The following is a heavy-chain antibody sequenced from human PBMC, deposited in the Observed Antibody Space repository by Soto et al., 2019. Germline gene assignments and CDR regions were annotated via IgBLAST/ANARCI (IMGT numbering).Heavy chain of an antibody. CDR3: ARGQYSGYDFKRAVDI. Sequence: QVQLVQSGAQVKKPGASVKVSCKASGYTFANYALHWVRQAPGRRLEWMGWIHAGHGYTKYSQSVQGRGTITRDTSASTVHMDLSSLRSEDTAVYYCARGQYSGYDFKRAVDIWGQGTMVTVSS. D-gene: IGHD5-12*01. CDR1: GYTFANYA. CDR2: IHAGHGYT. V-gene: IGHV1-3*01. J-gene: IGHJ3*02.